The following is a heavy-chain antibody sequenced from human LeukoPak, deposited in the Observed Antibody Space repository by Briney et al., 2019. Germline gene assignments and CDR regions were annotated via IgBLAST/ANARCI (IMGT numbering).Heavy chain of an antibody. Sequence: SEALSLTCAVSGGSISSGGYSWSWIRQPPGKGLEWIGYIYHSGSTYYNPSLKSRVTISVDRSKNQFSLKLSSVTAADTAVYYCARTSIAARRANAFDIWGQGTMVTVSS. CDR3: ARTSIAARRANAFDI. D-gene: IGHD6-6*01. CDR1: GGSISSGGYS. V-gene: IGHV4-30-2*01. J-gene: IGHJ3*02. CDR2: IYHSGST.